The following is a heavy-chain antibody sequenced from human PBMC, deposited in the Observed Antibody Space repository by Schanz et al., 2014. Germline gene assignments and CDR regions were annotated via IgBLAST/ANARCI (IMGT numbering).Heavy chain of an antibody. J-gene: IGHJ4*02. CDR3: ASPSGYSDYGTYFDF. CDR2: INTGSGDT. V-gene: IGHV1-3*04. Sequence: QVHLVQSGAEVKRPGASVRVSCKASGYTFTTYAMSWVRQAPGQGLEWMGWINTGSGDTKYSQNFQGRVTITRDTSASTAYMELSSLRSEDTAVYYCASPSGYSDYGTYFDFWGQGTLVTVSS. CDR1: GYTFTTYA. D-gene: IGHD5-12*01.